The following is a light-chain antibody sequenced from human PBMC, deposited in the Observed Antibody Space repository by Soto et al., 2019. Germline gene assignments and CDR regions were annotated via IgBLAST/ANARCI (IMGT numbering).Light chain of an antibody. Sequence: SVLTHSASVIGVPRESLPLSCTGNSKDVGGYNYVSWYQQHPGKAPKLMLYDVSNRPSGVSNRFSGSKSGNSASLTISGLQAEDEADNYCSSYASSSTYVFGTGTKVTVL. CDR2: DVS. CDR3: SSYASSSTYV. J-gene: IGLJ1*01. V-gene: IGLV2-14*03. CDR1: SKDVGGYNY.